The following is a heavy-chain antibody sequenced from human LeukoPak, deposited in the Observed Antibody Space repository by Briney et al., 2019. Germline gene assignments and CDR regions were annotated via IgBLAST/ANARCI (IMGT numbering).Heavy chain of an antibody. V-gene: IGHV6-1*01. CDR2: TYYRSKWYS. CDR1: VDSVSSNSAA. D-gene: IGHD4-23*01. CDR3: AKLGGNFDDF. Sequence: SQTLSLTCAISVDSVSSNSAAWNWIRLSPSRGLEWLGRTYYRSKWYSEYALSVRGRITISPDTSRNQFSLHLSSVTPEDTAVYYCAKLGGNFDDFWGQGTLVTVSS. J-gene: IGHJ4*02.